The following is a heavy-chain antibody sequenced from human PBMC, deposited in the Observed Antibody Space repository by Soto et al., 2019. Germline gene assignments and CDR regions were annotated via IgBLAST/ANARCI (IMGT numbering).Heavy chain of an antibody. J-gene: IGHJ6*03. V-gene: IGHV4-59*08. Sequence: SETLSLTCTVSGGSISSYYWSWIRQPPGKGLEWIGYIYYRGSTNYNPSLKSRVTISVDTSKNQFSLKLSSVTAADTAVYYCASRKKGSGMSYYYMDVWGKGTTVTVSS. CDR1: GGSISSYY. CDR2: IYYRGST. D-gene: IGHD3-10*01. CDR3: ASRKKGSGMSYYYMDV.